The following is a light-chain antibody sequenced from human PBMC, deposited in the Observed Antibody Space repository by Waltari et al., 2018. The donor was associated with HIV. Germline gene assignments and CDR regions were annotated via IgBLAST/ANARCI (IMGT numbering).Light chain of an antibody. CDR2: GAS. CDR1: QGIRSC. Sequence: DIQMSPSPSSVSASFGQRVTITCRATQGIRSCLAWYQQKPGKAPKLLISGASILQRGISSRFSGRGSGTDFTLTITSLQPEDIATYYCQQTNYFPITFGQGTRLEIK. V-gene: IGKV1D-12*01. CDR3: QQTNYFPIT. J-gene: IGKJ5*01.